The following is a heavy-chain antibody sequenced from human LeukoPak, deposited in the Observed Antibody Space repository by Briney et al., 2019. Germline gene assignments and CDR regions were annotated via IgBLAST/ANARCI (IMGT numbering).Heavy chain of an antibody. CDR2: IYYSGST. D-gene: IGHD1-26*01. J-gene: IGHJ4*02. V-gene: IGHV4-59*01. CDR3: ARDRESGSFNYFDY. CDR1: GGSISSYY. Sequence: PSETLSLTYTVSGGSISSYYWSWIRQPPGKGLEWIGYIYYSGSTNYNPSLKSRVTISVDTSKNQFSLKLSSVTAADTAVYYCARDRESGSFNYFDYWGQGTLVTVSS.